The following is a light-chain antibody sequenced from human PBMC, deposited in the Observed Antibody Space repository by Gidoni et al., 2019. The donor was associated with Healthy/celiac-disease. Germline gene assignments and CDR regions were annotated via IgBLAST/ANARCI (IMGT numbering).Light chain of an antibody. Sequence: DIQMTQSPSSLSASVGDRVTITCRASQSISSYLNWYQQKPGKATKLLIYAASSLQSGVPSRFGGSGSGTDFTLTISSLQPEDFATYYCQQSYSTPPTFGQGTKVEIK. CDR2: AAS. CDR3: QQSYSTPPT. J-gene: IGKJ1*01. CDR1: QSISSY. V-gene: IGKV1-39*01.